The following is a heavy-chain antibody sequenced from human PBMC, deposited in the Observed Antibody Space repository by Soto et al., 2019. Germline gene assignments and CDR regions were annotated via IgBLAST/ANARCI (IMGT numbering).Heavy chain of an antibody. D-gene: IGHD3-10*01. CDR3: ARHSGAAPYYYYGMDV. J-gene: IGHJ6*02. Sequence: PSETLSLTCTVSGGSISSSSYYWGWIRQPPGKRMEWIGSIYYSGSTYYNPSLKSRVTISVDTSKNQFSLKLSSVTAADTALYYCARHSGAAPYYYYGMDVWGQGTTVTVSS. CDR2: IYYSGST. CDR1: GGSISSSSYY. V-gene: IGHV4-39*01.